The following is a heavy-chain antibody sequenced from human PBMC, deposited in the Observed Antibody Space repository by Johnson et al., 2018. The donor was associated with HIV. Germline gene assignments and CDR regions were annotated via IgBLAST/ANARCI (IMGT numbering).Heavy chain of an antibody. V-gene: IGHV3-15*01. CDR1: GFIFSNAW. CDR2: IKSNTDGGTT. CDR3: TKASGYYPFFDAFDI. J-gene: IGHJ3*02. D-gene: IGHD3-22*01. Sequence: VQLVESGGGLVQPGGSLRLSCAASGFIFSNAWMSWVRQAPGKGLEWVGRIKSNTDGGTTDYAAPVKGRFTISRDDSKNTLYLQMNSLKTEDTAVYYCTKASGYYPFFDAFDIWGQGTMVTVSS.